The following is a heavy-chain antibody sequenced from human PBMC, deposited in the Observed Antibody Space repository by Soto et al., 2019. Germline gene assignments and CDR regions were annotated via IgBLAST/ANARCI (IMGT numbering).Heavy chain of an antibody. D-gene: IGHD6-13*01. Sequence: WASVKVSCKVSGYTLTELSMHWVRQAPGKGLEWMGGFDPEDGETIYAQKFQGRVTMTEDTSTDTAYMELSSLRSEDTAVYYCATDPIAAAGDFDYWGQGTLVTVSS. CDR3: ATDPIAAAGDFDY. V-gene: IGHV1-24*01. J-gene: IGHJ4*02. CDR1: GYTLTELS. CDR2: FDPEDGET.